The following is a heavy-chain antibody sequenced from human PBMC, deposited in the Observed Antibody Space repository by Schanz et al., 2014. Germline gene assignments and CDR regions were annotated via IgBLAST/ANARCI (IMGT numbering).Heavy chain of an antibody. CDR2: INLSGGST. Sequence: QVQLVQSGAEVKKPGASVKVSCKASGYTFTSYSMHWVRQAPGQGLEWMGIINLSGGSTNNAQKFQGRLTMTRDTSTSTVYMELSRLKSDDTAVYYCARAFGGYDPAGALDYWGQGTLVTVSS. CDR1: GYTFTSYS. V-gene: IGHV1-46*01. J-gene: IGHJ4*02. CDR3: ARAFGGYDPAGALDY. D-gene: IGHD5-12*01.